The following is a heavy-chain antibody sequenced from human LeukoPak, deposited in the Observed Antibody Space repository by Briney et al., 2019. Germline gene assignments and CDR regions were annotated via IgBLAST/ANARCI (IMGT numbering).Heavy chain of an antibody. D-gene: IGHD1-26*01. J-gene: IGHJ4*02. V-gene: IGHV3-23*01. CDR1: GFTFSSYA. CDR3: AKDPIFSGSYGVFDY. CDR2: IIDSGNSI. Sequence: PGGSLRLSCAASGFTFSSYAMHWVRQAPGKGLEWVSTIIDSGNSIYYADSAEGRFTISRDNSKNTLYLQMNSLRAGDTAVYYCAKDPIFSGSYGVFDYWGLGTLVTASS.